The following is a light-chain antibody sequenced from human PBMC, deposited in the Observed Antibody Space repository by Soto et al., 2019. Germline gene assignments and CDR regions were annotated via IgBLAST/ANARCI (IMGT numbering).Light chain of an antibody. CDR3: SSFAGRSTLV. Sequence: QSALTQPRSVSGSPGQSVTISCTGTSSDVGAYNYVSWYQQHPGKALKVIIYYVSKRPSGVPDRFSGSTSGSTASLTISGFQAEDESDYYCSSFAGRSTLVFGGGTKVTVL. CDR1: SSDVGAYNY. J-gene: IGLJ2*01. CDR2: YVS. V-gene: IGLV2-11*01.